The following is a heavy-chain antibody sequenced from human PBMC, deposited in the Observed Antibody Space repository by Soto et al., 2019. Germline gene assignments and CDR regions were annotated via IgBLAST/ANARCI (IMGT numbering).Heavy chain of an antibody. CDR1: GFSFNTYS. CDR2: IGSSGTTI. Sequence: PGGSLRLSCAASGFSFNTYSMNWVRQAPGKGLEWVSYIGSSGTTIYYADSVKGRFTISRDNAKNSLYLQMNSLRDEDTAVYYFARDHSYPDRSVYSPFDFWGQGALVTFYS. V-gene: IGHV3-48*02. J-gene: IGHJ4*01. D-gene: IGHD3-22*01. CDR3: ARDHSYPDRSVYSPFDF.